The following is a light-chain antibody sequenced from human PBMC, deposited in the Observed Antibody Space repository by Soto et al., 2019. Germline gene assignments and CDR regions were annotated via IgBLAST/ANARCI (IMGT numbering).Light chain of an antibody. CDR2: GAS. V-gene: IGKV1-39*01. CDR1: QPISNY. CDR3: QQSHAAPLT. Sequence: DVQMTQSPSSLSASVGDRVTITCRASQPISNYVNWYHQKAVEAPKVLIFGASSLQSGVPSKFSGSGYGTDFTLIINNLHPDDFATYYCQQSHAAPLTYGQGTRL. J-gene: IGKJ5*01.